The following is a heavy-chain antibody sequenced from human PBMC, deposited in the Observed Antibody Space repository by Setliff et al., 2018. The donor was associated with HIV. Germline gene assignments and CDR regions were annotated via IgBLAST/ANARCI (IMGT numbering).Heavy chain of an antibody. CDR2: INPNSGGT. CDR3: ASKVHCTNGVCLDAFDI. CDR1: GYTFTDYY. J-gene: IGHJ3*02. D-gene: IGHD2-8*01. V-gene: IGHV1-2*05. Sequence: ASVMVSCKASGYTFTDYYMHWVRQAPGQGLEWMGRINPNSGGTNYVQKFQGRVTMTRDRSISTAYMELSRLRSDDTGVYYCASKVHCTNGVCLDAFDIWGQGTTVTVSS.